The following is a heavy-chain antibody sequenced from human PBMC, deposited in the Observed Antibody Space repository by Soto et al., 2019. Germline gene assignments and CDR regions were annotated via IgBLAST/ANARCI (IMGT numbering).Heavy chain of an antibody. CDR2: ISSSGSTI. V-gene: IGHV3-11*01. J-gene: IGHJ3*02. D-gene: IGHD2-21*02. Sequence: QVQLVESGGGLVKPGGSLRLSCAASGFTFSDYYMSWIRQAPGKGLEWVSYISSSGSTIYYADSVKGRFTISRDNAKNSRCRQMNGRRGEDTAVYYCARGGRSGGDQIPDDAFDSWGRGTMVTVSS. CDR3: ARGGRSGGDQIPDDAFDS. CDR1: GFTFSDYY.